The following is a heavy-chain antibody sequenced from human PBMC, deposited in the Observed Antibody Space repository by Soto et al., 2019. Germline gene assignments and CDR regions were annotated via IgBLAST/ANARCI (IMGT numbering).Heavy chain of an antibody. CDR2: IYYRGNA. J-gene: IGHJ4*02. CDR3: ARLEGLATISYYFDF. D-gene: IGHD3-9*01. V-gene: IGHV4-39*01. CDR1: DDSINSDKYY. Sequence: SATLSLTCSVSDDSINSDKYYWGWSRQPPGKGLEWIGSIYYRGNAYHNPSLQTRVTISLDKSKSQFSLKLNSVTAADSAVYFCARLEGLATISYYFDFWGPGALVTVSS.